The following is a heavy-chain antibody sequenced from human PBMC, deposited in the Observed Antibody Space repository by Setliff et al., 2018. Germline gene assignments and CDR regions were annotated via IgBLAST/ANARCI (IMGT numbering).Heavy chain of an antibody. CDR3: ARGGIGFSEITIFGVALYWFDP. J-gene: IGHJ5*02. V-gene: IGHV1-46*01. CDR1: GYTFTRYY. D-gene: IGHD3-3*01. Sequence: ASVKVSCKASGYTFTRYYMHWVRQAPGQGLEWMGIINPSGGSTSYAQKFQGRVTMTRNTSTSTVYMELSSLRSEDTAVYYCARGGIGFSEITIFGVALYWFDPWGQGTLVTVSS. CDR2: INPSGGST.